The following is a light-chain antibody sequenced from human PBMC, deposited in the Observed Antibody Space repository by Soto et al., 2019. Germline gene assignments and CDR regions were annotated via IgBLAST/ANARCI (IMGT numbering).Light chain of an antibody. J-gene: IGKJ5*01. V-gene: IGKV3-15*01. CDR1: QSFSNN. CDR3: QQSNSRPVT. Sequence: EILLTQSPATLSLSAAERATLSWRATQSFSNNLAWYQQNPGQAPRLLIYGASTRATGIPARFSGSGSGTDFTLTISSLQPEDFAIYFCQQSNSRPVTFGQGTRLEIK. CDR2: GAS.